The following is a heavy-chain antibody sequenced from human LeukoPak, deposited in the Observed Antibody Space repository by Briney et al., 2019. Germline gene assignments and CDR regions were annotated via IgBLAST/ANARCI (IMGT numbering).Heavy chain of an antibody. CDR3: TRVGYIDEGIDY. CDR1: GFTFRSYA. Sequence: PGGSLRLSCEASGFTFRSYAMNWVRQAPGKGLEWVSGISGGGGSTYYADSVKGRFTISRDNSKNTLYLQMNSLRAEDTAIYYCTRVGYIDEGIDYWGQGTLVTVSS. J-gene: IGHJ4*02. D-gene: IGHD5-24*01. V-gene: IGHV3-23*01. CDR2: ISGGGGST.